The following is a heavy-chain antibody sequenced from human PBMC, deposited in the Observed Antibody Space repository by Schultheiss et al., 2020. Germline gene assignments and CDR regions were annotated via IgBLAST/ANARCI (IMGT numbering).Heavy chain of an antibody. Sequence: SETLSLTCAVYGGSFSGYYWSWIRQPPGKGLEWIGEINHSGSTNYNPSLKSRVTISVDTSKNQFSLKLSSVTAADTAVYYCARDGEVNVVVPAAMLSLNWFDPWGQGTLVTVSS. D-gene: IGHD2-2*01. CDR2: INHSGST. CDR3: ARDGEVNVVVPAAMLSLNWFDP. CDR1: GGSFSGYY. J-gene: IGHJ5*02. V-gene: IGHV4-34*01.